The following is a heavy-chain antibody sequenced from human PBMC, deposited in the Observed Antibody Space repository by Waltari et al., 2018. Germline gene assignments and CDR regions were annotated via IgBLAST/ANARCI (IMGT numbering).Heavy chain of an antibody. CDR2: IYFSGGT. CDR1: GGSISSSNYY. Sequence: QLQLQESGPGLVKPSETMSLTCNVPGGSISSSNYYWGWIRQPPGKGLEWIGSIYFSGGTYYTPSRRGRVIISEDTAKNQFSLRLSAVTAADAGVYLCATTVIEDQTFDYWGQGMLITVSS. CDR3: ATTVIEDQTFDY. V-gene: IGHV4-39*01. D-gene: IGHD3-16*02. J-gene: IGHJ4*02.